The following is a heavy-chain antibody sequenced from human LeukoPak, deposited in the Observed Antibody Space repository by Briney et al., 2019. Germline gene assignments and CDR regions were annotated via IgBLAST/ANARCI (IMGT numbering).Heavy chain of an antibody. CDR3: ARDADSSGWYPHY. CDR1: GFTFSSYS. D-gene: IGHD6-19*01. Sequence: GGSLRLSCAASGFTFSSYSMNWVRQAPGKGLEWVSSITRSNYIYYADSVKGRFTISRDNAKNSLYLQMNSLRAEDTAVYYCARDADSSGWYPHYWGQGTLVTVSS. J-gene: IGHJ4*02. V-gene: IGHV3-21*06. CDR2: ITRSNYI.